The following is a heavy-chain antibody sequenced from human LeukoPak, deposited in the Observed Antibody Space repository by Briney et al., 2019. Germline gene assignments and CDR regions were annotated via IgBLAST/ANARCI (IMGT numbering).Heavy chain of an antibody. Sequence: GGSLRLSCAASGFTFDDYAMHWVRQAPGKGLEWVSLISGDGGSTYYADSVKGRFTISRDNSKTSLYLQMNSLRTEDTALYYCAKDPRGGSSPIPYYFDYWGQGALVTVSS. CDR3: AKDPRGGSSPIPYYFDY. J-gene: IGHJ4*02. CDR1: GFTFDDYA. V-gene: IGHV3-43*02. CDR2: ISGDGGST. D-gene: IGHD3-16*01.